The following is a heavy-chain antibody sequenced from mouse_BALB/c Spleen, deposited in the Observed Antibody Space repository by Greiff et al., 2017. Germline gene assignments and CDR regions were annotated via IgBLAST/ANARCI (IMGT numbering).Heavy chain of an antibody. CDR1: GFTFSSYA. J-gene: IGHJ2*01. V-gene: IGHV5-9-3*01. Sequence: EVQLVESGGGLVKPGGSLKLSCAASGFTFSSYAMSWVRQTPEKRLEWVATISSGGSYTYYPDSVKGRFTISRDNAKNTLYLQMSSLRSEDTAMYYCARHGELYYFDYWGQGTTLTVSS. CDR3: ARHGELYYFDY. CDR2: ISSGGSYT.